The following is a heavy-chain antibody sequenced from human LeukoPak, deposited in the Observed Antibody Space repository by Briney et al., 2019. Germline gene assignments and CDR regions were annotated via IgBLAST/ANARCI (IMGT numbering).Heavy chain of an antibody. J-gene: IGHJ4*02. V-gene: IGHV3-7*01. CDR2: IKQGGSEK. D-gene: IGHD3-22*01. CDR1: GFTFNSYF. CDR3: ARDRYYYDSSGYYRTMYYFDY. Sequence: GGSLRLSCAASGFTFNSYFMSWVRQAPGKGLEWVANIKQGGSEKSYVDSVKGRFTISRDNAKNSLYLQMNSLRAEDTAVYYCARDRYYYDSSGYYRTMYYFDYWGQGTLVTVSS.